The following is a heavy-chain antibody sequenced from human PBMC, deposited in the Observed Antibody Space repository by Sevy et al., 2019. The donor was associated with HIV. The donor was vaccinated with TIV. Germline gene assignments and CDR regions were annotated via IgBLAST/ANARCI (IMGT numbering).Heavy chain of an antibody. CDR2: ISSTGSYI. CDR1: GFTFSIYS. V-gene: IGHV3-21*01. CDR3: AREGSGTTYPY. J-gene: IGHJ4*02. Sequence: LEGSLRLSCGASGFTFSIYSMNWVRQAPGKGLEWVSSISSTGSYIYYADSVKGRFTISRDNAKNSLYLQMNSLRAEDTAVYYCAREGSGTTYPYWGQGTLVTVSS. D-gene: IGHD1-7*01.